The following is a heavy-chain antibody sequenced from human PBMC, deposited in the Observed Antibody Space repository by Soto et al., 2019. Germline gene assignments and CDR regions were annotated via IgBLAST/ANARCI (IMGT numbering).Heavy chain of an antibody. Sequence: EVQLLESGGGLVQPGGSLRLSCAASGFTFSSYAMSWVRQAPGKGLEWVSAISGSGGSTYYADCVKGRFTISRDNSKNTLYLQMNSVRAEDTDVYYCAKAVCSGGSCYSHYWGQGTLVTVSS. CDR3: AKAVCSGGSCYSHY. CDR1: GFTFSSYA. CDR2: ISGSGGST. V-gene: IGHV3-23*01. J-gene: IGHJ4*02. D-gene: IGHD2-15*01.